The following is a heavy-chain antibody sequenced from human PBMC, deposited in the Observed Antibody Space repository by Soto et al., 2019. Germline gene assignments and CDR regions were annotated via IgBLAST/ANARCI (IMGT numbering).Heavy chain of an antibody. CDR2: IWYDGSNK. V-gene: IGHV3-33*01. CDR1: GFTFSSYG. J-gene: IGHJ4*02. CDR3: ARVKAVAPPFDY. Sequence: GGSLRLSCAASGFTFSSYGMHWVRQAPGKGLEWVAVIWYDGSNKYYADSVKGRFTISRDNSKNTLYLQMNSLRAEDTAVYYCARVKAVAPPFDYWGQGTLVTVSS. D-gene: IGHD6-19*01.